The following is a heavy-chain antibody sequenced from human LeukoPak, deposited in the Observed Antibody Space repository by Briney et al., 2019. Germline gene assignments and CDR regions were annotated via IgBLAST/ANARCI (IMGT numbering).Heavy chain of an antibody. CDR3: ARVFSGSYPNY. CDR1: GYTFTGYH. V-gene: IGHV1-18*04. D-gene: IGHD1-26*01. Sequence: ASVKVSCKASGYTFTGYHMHWVRQAPGQGLEWMGWISAYNGNTNYAQKLQGRVTMTTDTFTSTAYMELRSLRSDDTAVYYCARVFSGSYPNYWGQGTLVTVSS. CDR2: ISAYNGNT. J-gene: IGHJ4*02.